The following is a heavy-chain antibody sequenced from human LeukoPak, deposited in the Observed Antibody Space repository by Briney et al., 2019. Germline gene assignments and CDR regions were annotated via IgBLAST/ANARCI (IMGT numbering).Heavy chain of an antibody. V-gene: IGHV4-59*01. Sequence: SETLSLTCTVSGGSISSYYWSWIRQPPGEGLEWIGYIYYSGSTNYNPSLKSRVTISVDTSKNQFSLKLSSVTAADTAVYYCARDPMDTAMATYWGQGTLVTVSS. CDR2: IYYSGST. D-gene: IGHD5-18*01. CDR3: ARDPMDTAMATY. J-gene: IGHJ4*02. CDR1: GGSISSYY.